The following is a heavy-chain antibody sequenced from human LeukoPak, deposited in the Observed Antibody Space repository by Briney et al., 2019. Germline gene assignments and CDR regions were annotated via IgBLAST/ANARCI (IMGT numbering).Heavy chain of an antibody. CDR2: IYYSGST. Sequence: ASETLSLTCTVYGGSISSSSYYWGWIRQPPGKGLDWIGSIYYSGSTNYNPSLKSRVTISVDTSKNQFSLKLSSVTAADTAVYYCARTSARYGDYSYFDYWGQGTLVTVSS. CDR1: GGSISSSSYY. CDR3: ARTSARYGDYSYFDY. D-gene: IGHD4-17*01. V-gene: IGHV4-39*07. J-gene: IGHJ4*02.